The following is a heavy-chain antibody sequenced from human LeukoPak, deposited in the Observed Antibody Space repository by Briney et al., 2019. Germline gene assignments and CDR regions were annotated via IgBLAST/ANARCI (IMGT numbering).Heavy chain of an antibody. CDR1: GFTFDDYA. J-gene: IGHJ4*02. CDR2: ISWNSGSI. D-gene: IGHD3-10*01. Sequence: GGSLRLSCAASGFTFDDYAMHWVRQAPGEGLEWVSGISWNSGSIGYADSVKGRFTISRDNAKNSLYLQMNSLRAEDTALYYCAKDRRYYGTGSYFDYWGQGTLVTVSS. V-gene: IGHV3-9*01. CDR3: AKDRRYYGTGSYFDY.